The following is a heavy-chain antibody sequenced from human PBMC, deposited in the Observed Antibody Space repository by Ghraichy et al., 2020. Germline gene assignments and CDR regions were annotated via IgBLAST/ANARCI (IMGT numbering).Heavy chain of an antibody. J-gene: IGHJ4*02. CDR2: ISADNGNT. D-gene: IGHD3-3*01. V-gene: IGHV1-18*01. CDR3: ARARVGSQYDRFDY. Sequence: ASVKVSCKASGYTFSSYGVSWVRQAPGQGLEWVGWISADNGNTKYAEMLQGRVTLTADTSTNTAYMEMKTLRSDDTAVYFCARARVGSQYDRFDYWGQGTQETVAA. CDR1: GYTFSSYG.